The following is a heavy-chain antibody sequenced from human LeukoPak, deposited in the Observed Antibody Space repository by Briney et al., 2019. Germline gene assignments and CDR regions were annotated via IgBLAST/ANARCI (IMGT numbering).Heavy chain of an antibody. J-gene: IGHJ4*02. Sequence: GGSLRLSCAASGFTFSSYSTNWVRQAPGKGLEWVSSISSSSSYIYYADSVKGRFTISRDNAKNSLYLQMNSLRAEDTAVYYCARDKLAVAGSADYWGQGTLVTVSS. D-gene: IGHD6-19*01. CDR3: ARDKLAVAGSADY. V-gene: IGHV3-21*01. CDR1: GFTFSSYS. CDR2: ISSSSSYI.